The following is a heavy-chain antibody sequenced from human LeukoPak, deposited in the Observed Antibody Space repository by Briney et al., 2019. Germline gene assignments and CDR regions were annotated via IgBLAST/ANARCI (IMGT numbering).Heavy chain of an antibody. CDR3: AREMTSGYYLVWFDP. V-gene: IGHV4-4*07. Sequence: SETLSLTCTVSGGFISSYYWSWIRQPAGKGLEWIGRIYTSGSTNYNPSLKSRVTMSVDTSKNQFSLKLSSVTAADTAVYYCAREMTSGYYLVWFDPWGQGTLVTVSS. J-gene: IGHJ5*02. CDR1: GGFISSYY. CDR2: IYTSGST. D-gene: IGHD3-22*01.